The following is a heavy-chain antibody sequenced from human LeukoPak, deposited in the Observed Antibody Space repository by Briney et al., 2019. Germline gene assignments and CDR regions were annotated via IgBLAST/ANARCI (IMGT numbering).Heavy chain of an antibody. CDR3: ARDLMGIAYRGAFYY. CDR2: IKQDGSEK. V-gene: IGHV3-7*03. CDR1: GFTFSSYW. J-gene: IGHJ4*02. D-gene: IGHD6-13*01. Sequence: GGSLRLSCAASGFTFSSYWMRWVRQAPGKGLEWVANIKQDGSEKYYVDSVKGRFTISRDNAKNSLYLQMNSLRAEDTAVYYCARDLMGIAYRGAFYYWGQGTLVTVSS.